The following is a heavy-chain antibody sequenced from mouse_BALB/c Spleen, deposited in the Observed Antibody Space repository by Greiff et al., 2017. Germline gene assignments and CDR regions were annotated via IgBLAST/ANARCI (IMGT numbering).Heavy chain of an antibody. D-gene: IGHD1-1*01. CDR1: GFSLTSYD. Sequence: QVQLKESGPGLVAPSQSLSITCTVSGFSLTSYDISWIRQPPGKGLEWLGVIWTGGGTNYNSAFMSRLSISKDNSKSQVFLKMNSQQTDDTAIYYCVREYYGSSFAYWGQGTLVTVSA. CDR3: VREYYGSSFAY. V-gene: IGHV2-9-2*01. CDR2: IWTGGGT. J-gene: IGHJ3*01.